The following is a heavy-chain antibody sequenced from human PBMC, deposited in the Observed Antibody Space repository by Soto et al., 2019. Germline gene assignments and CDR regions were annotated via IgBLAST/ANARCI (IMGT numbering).Heavy chain of an antibody. D-gene: IGHD3-3*01. CDR1: GGSFKSGSYS. J-gene: IGHJ4*02. V-gene: IGHV4-61*01. CDR3: ARDFAYFDS. Sequence: PSETVSVTCTVSGGSFKSGSYSWSWIRQPPGKGLEWIGYVYHTGRTSYNPSLKSRVSISMDTSKNQFSLNLDSVTAADTAVYFCARDFAYFDSWGQGTLVTVSS. CDR2: VYHTGRT.